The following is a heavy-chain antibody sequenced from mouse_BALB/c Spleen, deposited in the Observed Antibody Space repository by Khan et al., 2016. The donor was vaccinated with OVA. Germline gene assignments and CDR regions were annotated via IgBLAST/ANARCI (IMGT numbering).Heavy chain of an antibody. CDR3: ASGYFGNYKFAY. J-gene: IGHJ3*01. CDR1: GYTFTSYW. CDR2: IFPGTGTT. Sequence: QVQLQQSGAELVKPGASVKLSCKTSGYTFTSYWIQWVKQRPGQGLGWIGQIFPGTGTTYYNENFKGKATLTVDTSSNTAYMQFSSLTSEDSAVYFCASGYFGNYKFAYWGQGTLVTVSP. V-gene: IGHV1S132*01. D-gene: IGHD2-1*01.